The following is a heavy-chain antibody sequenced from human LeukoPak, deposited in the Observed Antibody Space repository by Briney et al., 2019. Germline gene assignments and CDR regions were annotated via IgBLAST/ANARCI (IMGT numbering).Heavy chain of an antibody. CDR2: ISFDGSDK. CDR3: AKTPYYYGSGSLFLDY. V-gene: IGHV3-30*18. D-gene: IGHD3-10*01. Sequence: GGSLRLSCAASGFSFSHYGMHWVRQAPGKGLEWVALISFDGSDKYYADSVKGRFTISRDSSKNTLYLQMNSLRAEDTAVYYCAKTPYYYGSGSLFLDYWGQGTLVTVSS. J-gene: IGHJ4*02. CDR1: GFSFSHYG.